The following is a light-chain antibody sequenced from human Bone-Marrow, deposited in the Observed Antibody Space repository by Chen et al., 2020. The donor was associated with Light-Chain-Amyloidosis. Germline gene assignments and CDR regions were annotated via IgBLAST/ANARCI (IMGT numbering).Light chain of an antibody. CDR2: LAS. J-gene: IGKJ3*01. CDR1: HSLLESDGNNY. CDR3: MQGSLTTFT. V-gene: IGKV2-28*01. Sequence: VITQSPLSLTVTPGEPASISFTSSHSLLESDGNNYLDWYLQKPGQSPHLLIYLASDPAPGVPDRFSGSGSGKNFTPKISRVEAEDVGVYYCMQGSLTTFTFGPGTKVEI.